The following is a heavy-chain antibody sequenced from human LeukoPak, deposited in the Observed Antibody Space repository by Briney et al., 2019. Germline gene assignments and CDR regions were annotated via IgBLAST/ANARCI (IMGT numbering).Heavy chain of an antibody. J-gene: IGHJ4*02. CDR3: ARLGVYYDFWSGPTDY. D-gene: IGHD3-3*01. V-gene: IGHV5-51*01. CDR1: GYSFTSYR. CDR2: IYPGDSDT. Sequence: GESLKISCQGSGYSFTSYRIGWVRQMPGKGLEWMGIIYPGDSDTRYSPSFQGQVTISADKSISTAYLQWSSLKASDTAMYYCARLGVYYDFWSGPTDYWGQGTLVTVSS.